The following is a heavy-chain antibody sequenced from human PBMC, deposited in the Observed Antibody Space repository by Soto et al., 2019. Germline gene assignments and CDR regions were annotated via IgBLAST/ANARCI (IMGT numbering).Heavy chain of an antibody. CDR3: ARDQGYDSRGYYYY. V-gene: IGHV3-30-3*01. Sequence: QVQLVESGGGVVQPGRSLRLSCAASGFTFSSFAMHWVRQAPGKGLEWVAVISYDGSSKYFADSVKGRVTISRDNSKNTLYLQMNSLRAEDRAVYYCARDQGYDSRGYYYYWGQGTLVTVSS. D-gene: IGHD3-22*01. CDR1: GFTFSSFA. CDR2: ISYDGSSK. J-gene: IGHJ4*02.